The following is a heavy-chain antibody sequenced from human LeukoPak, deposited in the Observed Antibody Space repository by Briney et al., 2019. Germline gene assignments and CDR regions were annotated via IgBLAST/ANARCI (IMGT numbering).Heavy chain of an antibody. CDR3: ARRLTQYDCFDP. D-gene: IGHD2-2*01. CDR1: GDSVSSNSVT. Sequence: SETLSLTCAISGDSVSSNSVTWNWIRQSPSRGLEWLGRTYYRSTWYNDYAVSVRGRITVNPDTSKNQFSLHLNSVTPEDTAVYYCARRLTQYDCFDPWGQGILVTVSS. CDR2: TYYRSTWYN. J-gene: IGHJ5*02. V-gene: IGHV6-1*01.